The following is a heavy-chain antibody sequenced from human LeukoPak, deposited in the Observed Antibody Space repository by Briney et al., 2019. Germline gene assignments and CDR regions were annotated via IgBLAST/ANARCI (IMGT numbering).Heavy chain of an antibody. CDR3: AKAPVTSCRGAFCYPFDY. CDR1: GFTSSNAW. V-gene: IGHV3-15*01. D-gene: IGHD2-15*01. Sequence: GGSLRLSCAASGFTSSNAWMSWIRQAPGKGLEWVGRIKSKSEGGPTDYAAPVRGRFTISRDDSKNTLYLQMNSLRAEDAAVYYCAKAPVTSCRGAFCYPFDYWGQGTLVTVSS. CDR2: IKSKSEGGPT. J-gene: IGHJ4*02.